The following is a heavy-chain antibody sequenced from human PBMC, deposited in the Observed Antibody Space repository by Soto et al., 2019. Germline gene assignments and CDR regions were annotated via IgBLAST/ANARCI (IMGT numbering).Heavy chain of an antibody. J-gene: IGHJ4*02. V-gene: IGHV3-48*02. CDR2: ISSSSSTI. CDR3: ARTYPIDY. CDR1: GFTFSSYS. Sequence: EVQLVESGGGLVQPGGSLRLSCAASGFTFSSYSINWVRQAPGKGLEWVSYISSSSSTIYYADSVKGRFTISRDNAKNSLYLQMTSLRDEDPAVYYCARTYPIDYWGQGTLVTVSS.